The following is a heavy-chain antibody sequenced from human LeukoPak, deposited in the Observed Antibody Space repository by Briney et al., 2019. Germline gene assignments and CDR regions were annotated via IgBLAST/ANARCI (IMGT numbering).Heavy chain of an antibody. CDR3: ARDRGGDY. Sequence: GGSLRLSCAASGFTFSSYAMSWVRQAPGKGLEWVANIKQDGSEKYYVDSVKGRFTISRDNAKNSLYLQMNSLRAEDTAVYYCARDRGGDYWGQGTLVTVSS. D-gene: IGHD4-23*01. V-gene: IGHV3-7*01. J-gene: IGHJ4*02. CDR1: GFTFSSYA. CDR2: IKQDGSEK.